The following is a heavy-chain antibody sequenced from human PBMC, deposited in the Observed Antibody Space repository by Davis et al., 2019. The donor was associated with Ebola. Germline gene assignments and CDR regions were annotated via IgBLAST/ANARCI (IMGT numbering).Heavy chain of an antibody. D-gene: IGHD5-12*01. J-gene: IGHJ3*02. V-gene: IGHV3-9*01. CDR2: ISWNSGSI. Sequence: SLKISCAASGFTFDDYAMHWVRQAPGKGLEWVSGISWNSGSIGYADSVKGRFTISRDNAKNSLYLQMNSLRAEDTAVYYCARWEWLRRAFDIWGQGTMVTVSS. CDR3: ARWEWLRRAFDI. CDR1: GFTFDDYA.